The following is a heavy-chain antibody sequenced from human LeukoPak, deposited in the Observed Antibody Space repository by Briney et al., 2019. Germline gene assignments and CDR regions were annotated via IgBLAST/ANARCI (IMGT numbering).Heavy chain of an antibody. CDR3: ARSYSSSSYDAFDI. V-gene: IGHV3-33*01. D-gene: IGHD6-13*01. CDR1: GFTFGSYG. J-gene: IGHJ3*02. CDR2: IWYDGSNK. Sequence: PGVSLRLSCAASGFTFGSYGMHWVRQAPGKGLEGVALIWYDGSNKYYADSVKGRFTISRDNSKNTLYLQMHSLRAEDTAVYYWARSYSSSSYDAFDIWGQGTMVTVSS.